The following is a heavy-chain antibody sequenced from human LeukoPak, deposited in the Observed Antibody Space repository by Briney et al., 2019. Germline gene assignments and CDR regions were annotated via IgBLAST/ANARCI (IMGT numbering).Heavy chain of an antibody. Sequence: GSLRLSCAASGFTFSSYSMNWVRQHPGKGLEWIGEINHSGSTNYNPSLKSRVTISVDTSKNQFSLKLSSVTAADTAVYYCARGGAVAGKGNWFDPWGQGTLVTVSS. D-gene: IGHD6-19*01. CDR2: INHSGST. CDR1: GFTFSSYS. V-gene: IGHV4-34*01. J-gene: IGHJ5*02. CDR3: ARGGAVAGKGNWFDP.